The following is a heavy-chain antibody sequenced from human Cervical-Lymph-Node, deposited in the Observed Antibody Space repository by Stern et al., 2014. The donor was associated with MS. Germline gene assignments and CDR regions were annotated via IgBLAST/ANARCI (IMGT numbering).Heavy chain of an antibody. CDR1: GGTFSSYA. D-gene: IGHD2-15*01. V-gene: IGHV1-69*01. Sequence: QLVQSGAEVKKPGSSVKVSCKASGGTFSSYAISWVRQAPGQGLEWMGGINPIFGTANYAQKFQGRVTISVDESTSTVYMELTSLRSEDTAVYYCAPGGIVGGNWFDPWGQGTLVTVSS. CDR2: INPIFGTA. CDR3: APGGIVGGNWFDP. J-gene: IGHJ5*02.